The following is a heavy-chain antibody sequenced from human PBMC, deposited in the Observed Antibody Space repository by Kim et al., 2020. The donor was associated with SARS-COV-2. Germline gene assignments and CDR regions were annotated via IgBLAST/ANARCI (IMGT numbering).Heavy chain of an antibody. CDR2: ISFEGTTK. J-gene: IGHJ4*02. D-gene: IGHD3-9*01. CDR3: AKEVTSFYGDWLFDN. V-gene: IGHV3-30*18. Sequence: GGSLRLSCVGSGFRFNDYGMQWVRQAPGKGLEWVAVISFEGTTKHYADSVKGRFTISRDNSENTMYLEMSSLRPEDTAVYYCAKEVTSFYGDWLFDNWGQGTLDTVPS. CDR1: GFRFNDYG.